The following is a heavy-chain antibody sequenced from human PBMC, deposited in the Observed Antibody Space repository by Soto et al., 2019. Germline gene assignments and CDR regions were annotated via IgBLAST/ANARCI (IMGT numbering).Heavy chain of an antibody. CDR1: ADRFNTYC. CDR2: IFFGASKI. D-gene: IGHD6-19*01. V-gene: IGHV5-51*01. CDR3: GTCRGRSWFDY. J-gene: IGHJ4*02. Sequence: GESLKTSCERSADRFNTYCIALVLQTPGKGLEWMGSIFFGASKIRYSPSFEGQVTISADKSINTAYLHWSSLKASDSAIYYCGTCRGRSWFDYWGQGSLVTLSS.